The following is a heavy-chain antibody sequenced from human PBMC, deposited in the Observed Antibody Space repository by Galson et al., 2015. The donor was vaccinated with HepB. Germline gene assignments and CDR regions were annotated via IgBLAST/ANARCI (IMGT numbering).Heavy chain of an antibody. CDR1: GFTFSSYG. CDR3: ARARACSGGSCTARGGVIAMGY. Sequence: SLRLSCAASGFTFSSYGMHWVRQAPGKGLEWVAVIWYDGSNKYYADSVKGRFTISRDNSKNTLYLQMNSLRAEDTAVYYCARARACSGGSCTARGGVIAMGYWGQGTLVTVSS. D-gene: IGHD2-15*01. J-gene: IGHJ4*02. V-gene: IGHV3-33*01. CDR2: IWYDGSNK.